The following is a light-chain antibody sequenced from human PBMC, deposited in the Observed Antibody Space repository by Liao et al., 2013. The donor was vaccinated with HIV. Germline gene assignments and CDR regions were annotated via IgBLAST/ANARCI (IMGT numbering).Light chain of an antibody. CDR1: RLGNKW. V-gene: IGLV3-1*01. CDR2: DDM. Sequence: SYELTQPPSVSVSPGQTANITCSGQRLGNKWTSWYQQRPGQSPILVIYDDMKRPSGIPERFSASNSGNTATLTISRVEAGDEADYYCQVWDTSSAHQVFGGGTKLTVL. J-gene: IGLJ3*02. CDR3: QVWDTSSAHQV.